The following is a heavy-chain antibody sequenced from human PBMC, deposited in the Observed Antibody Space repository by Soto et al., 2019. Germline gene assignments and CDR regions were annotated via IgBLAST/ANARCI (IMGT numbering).Heavy chain of an antibody. D-gene: IGHD3-3*01. J-gene: IGHJ6*03. CDR2: TYYRSKWYN. Sequence: PSGPLLLPCAISGYIVPSNSAAWNWIRQSPSRGLEWLGRTYYRSKWYNDYAVSVKSRITINPDTSKNQFSLQLNSVTPEDTAVYYCARGTIFGVDYYYMDVWGKGTTVTVSS. CDR1: GYIVPSNSAA. V-gene: IGHV6-1*01. CDR3: ARGTIFGVDYYYMDV.